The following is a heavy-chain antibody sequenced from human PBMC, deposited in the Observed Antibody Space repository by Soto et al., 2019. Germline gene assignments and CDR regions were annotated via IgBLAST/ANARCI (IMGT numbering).Heavy chain of an antibody. Sequence: ASVKVSCKVSGYSFTGYFMHWVRQAPGQGLEWMGWINPNSGGRNFAQKFQGRVTMTRDTSISTAYMDLSGLTSDDTALYYCGRDDYGIFPYWGQGSLVTVSS. CDR2: INPNSGGR. CDR1: GYSFTGYF. V-gene: IGHV1-2*02. D-gene: IGHD3-10*01. CDR3: GRDDYGIFPY. J-gene: IGHJ4*02.